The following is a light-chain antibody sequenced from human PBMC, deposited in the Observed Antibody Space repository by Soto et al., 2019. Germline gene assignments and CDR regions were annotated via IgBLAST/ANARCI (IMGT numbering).Light chain of an antibody. CDR3: NSYTSGTTLV. J-gene: IGLJ1*01. V-gene: IGLV2-14*03. CDR2: DVS. Sequence: QSALTQPASVSGSPGQSITISCTGTSSDVGGYNYVSWYQQHPGKAPKLMIYDVSNRPSGVSNRFSGSKSGNTASLTNSGLQAEDEADYYCNSYTSGTTLVFGTGTKLTVL. CDR1: SSDVGGYNY.